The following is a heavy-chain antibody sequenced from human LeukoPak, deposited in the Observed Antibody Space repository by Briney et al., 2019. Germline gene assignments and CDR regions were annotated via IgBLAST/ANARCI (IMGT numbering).Heavy chain of an antibody. CDR2: IYWDDDK. D-gene: IGHD5-12*01. CDR1: GFSLSTSGVG. V-gene: IGHV2-5*02. CDR3: AHSLLRRRDIVATISEGEFDY. Sequence: SGPTLVNPTQTLTLTCTFSGFSLSTSGVGVGWIRQPPGKALEWLALIYWDDDKRYSPSLKSRLTITKDTSKNQVVLTMTNMDPVDTATYYCAHSLLRRRDIVATISEGEFDYWGQGTLVTVSS. J-gene: IGHJ4*02.